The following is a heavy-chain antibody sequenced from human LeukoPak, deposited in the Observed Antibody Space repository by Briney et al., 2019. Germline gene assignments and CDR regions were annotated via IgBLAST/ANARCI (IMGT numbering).Heavy chain of an antibody. CDR2: ISWNSGSI. D-gene: IGHD3-22*01. J-gene: IGHJ4*02. V-gene: IGHV3-9*01. Sequence: GGSLRLSCAASGFTFSSCAMSWVRQAPGKGLEWVSGISWNSGSIGYADSVKGRFTISRDNAKNSLYLQMNSLRAEDTALYYCASGRSYDSSGLDYWGQGTLVTVSS. CDR3: ASGRSYDSSGLDY. CDR1: GFTFSSCA.